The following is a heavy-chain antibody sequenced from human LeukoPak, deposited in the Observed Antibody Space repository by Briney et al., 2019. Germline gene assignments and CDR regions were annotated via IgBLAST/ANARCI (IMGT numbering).Heavy chain of an antibody. D-gene: IGHD1-26*01. CDR2: ISSSSSYM. V-gene: IGHV3-21*01. CDR1: GFTFSSYS. Sequence: PGGSLRLSCAASGFTFSSYSMNWVRQAPGKGLEWVSSISSSSSYMYYADSVKGRFTISRDNAKNSLYLQMNSLRAEDTAVYYCARDLLAQWELPYIDYWGQGTLVTASS. J-gene: IGHJ4*02. CDR3: ARDLLAQWELPYIDY.